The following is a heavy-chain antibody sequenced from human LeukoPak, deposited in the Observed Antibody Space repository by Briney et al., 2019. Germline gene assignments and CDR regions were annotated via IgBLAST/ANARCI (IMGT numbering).Heavy chain of an antibody. Sequence: PGGSLRLSCAASGFTFSSYSMNWVRQAPGKGLEWVSYISSSSTTIYYADSVKGRFTISRDNAKNSLYLQMNSLRAEDTAVYYCAKLVVPAAIQYYFDYWGQGTLVTVSS. CDR3: AKLVVPAAIQYYFDY. V-gene: IGHV3-48*01. D-gene: IGHD2-2*02. J-gene: IGHJ4*02. CDR1: GFTFSSYS. CDR2: ISSSSTTI.